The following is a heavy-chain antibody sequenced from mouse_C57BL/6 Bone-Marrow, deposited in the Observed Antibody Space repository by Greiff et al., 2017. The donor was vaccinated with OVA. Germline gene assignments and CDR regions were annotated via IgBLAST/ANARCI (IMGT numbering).Heavy chain of an antibody. J-gene: IGHJ4*01. CDR2: IYPGSGNT. CDR3: ARGKSSMDY. D-gene: IGHD6-2*01. CDR1: GYSFTSYY. Sequence: VKLVESGPELVKPGASVKISCKASGYSFTSYYIHWVKQRPGQGLEWIGWIYPGSGNTKYNEKFKGKATLTADTSSSTAYMQLSSLTSEDSAVYYCARGKSSMDYWGQGTSVTVSS. V-gene: IGHV1-66*01.